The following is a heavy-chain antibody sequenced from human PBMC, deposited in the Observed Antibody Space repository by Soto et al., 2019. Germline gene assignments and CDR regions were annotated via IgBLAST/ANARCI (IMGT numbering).Heavy chain of an antibody. CDR3: ARHRDYYYDSSGYFSNY. D-gene: IGHD3-22*01. CDR1: GYTFTSYG. CDR2: ISAYNGNT. V-gene: IGHV1-18*04. Sequence: ASVKVSCKASGYTFTSYGISWVRQAPGQGLEWMGWISAYNGNTNYAQKLQGRVTMTTDTSTSTAYMELRSLRSDDTAVYYCARHRDYYYDSSGYFSNYWGQGTPVTVSS. J-gene: IGHJ4*02.